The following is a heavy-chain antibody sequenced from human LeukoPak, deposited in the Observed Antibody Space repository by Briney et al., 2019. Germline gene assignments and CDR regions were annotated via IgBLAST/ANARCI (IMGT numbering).Heavy chain of an antibody. CDR2: ISSDGDST. CDR3: VRRYDTGPSYYYGMDV. D-gene: IGHD3-22*01. J-gene: IGHJ6*02. V-gene: IGHV3-64D*06. Sequence: TGGSLRLSCSTSGFTFRSYTMHWVRQAPGKGLEYVSAISSDGDSTYYADSVKGRFTISRDNSNKTLYLQMSSLRAEDTAVYYCVRRYDTGPSYYYGMDVWGQGTTVTVSS. CDR1: GFTFRSYT.